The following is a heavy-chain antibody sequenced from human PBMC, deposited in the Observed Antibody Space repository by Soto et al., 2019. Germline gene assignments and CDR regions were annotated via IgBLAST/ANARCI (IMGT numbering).Heavy chain of an antibody. Sequence: EVQLVESGGGLEQPGRSLRLSCAVSGFIFDDYAMHWVRQAPGKGLEWVSGISWNSGSIGYADSVKDRFPISRDNAKNTLYLQMNGLRAEHTALYYCARARPGFRGLLPYYMDVWGKGTTVTVSS. CDR3: ARARPGFRGLLPYYMDV. D-gene: IGHD3-10*01. CDR2: ISWNSGSI. V-gene: IGHV3-9*01. J-gene: IGHJ6*03. CDR1: GFIFDDYA.